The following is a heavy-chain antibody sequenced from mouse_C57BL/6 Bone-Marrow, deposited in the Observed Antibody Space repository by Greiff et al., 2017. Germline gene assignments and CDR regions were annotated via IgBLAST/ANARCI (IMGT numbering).Heavy chain of an antibody. CDR3: ARRNSNFDY. J-gene: IGHJ2*01. Sequence: EVKVEESGGGLVQPGGSLSLSCAASGFTFTGYSMCWVRQPPGKALEWLGFIRNKANGFTTEYSASVKGRFTICGDKSHSIHYLQMSALTSETSAIYYCARRNSNFDYWGQGTTLTVSS. CDR2: IRNKANGFTT. V-gene: IGHV7-3*01. D-gene: IGHD2-1*01. CDR1: GFTFTGYS.